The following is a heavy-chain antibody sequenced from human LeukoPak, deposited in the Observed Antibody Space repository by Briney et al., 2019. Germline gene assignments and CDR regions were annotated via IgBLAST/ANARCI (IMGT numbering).Heavy chain of an antibody. CDR3: ARGLTLLGYCSGTSCLMNY. CDR2: IDSDGTTI. Sequence: GGSLRLSCAVSGFTLSSYWMHWVRQAPGKGLVWVSRIDSDGTTIDYADSVKGRFTISRDNANNTLYLQMSSLRAEDAGVYYCARGLTLLGYCSGTSCLMNYWGQGTLVTVSS. J-gene: IGHJ4*02. CDR1: GFTLSSYW. D-gene: IGHD2-2*01. V-gene: IGHV3-74*01.